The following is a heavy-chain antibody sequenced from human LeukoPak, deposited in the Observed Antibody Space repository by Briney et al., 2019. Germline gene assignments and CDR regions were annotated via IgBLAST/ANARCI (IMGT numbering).Heavy chain of an antibody. CDR1: GFTFSSYG. V-gene: IGHV3-30*02. J-gene: IGHJ3*02. Sequence: GGSLRLSCAASGFTFSSYGMHWVRQAPGKGLEWVAFIRYDGSNKYYADSVKGRFTISRDNSKNTLYLQMNSLRAEDTAVYYCAKEGDGSGSYRRGAFDIWGQGTMVTVSS. CDR2: IRYDGSNK. D-gene: IGHD3-10*01. CDR3: AKEGDGSGSYRRGAFDI.